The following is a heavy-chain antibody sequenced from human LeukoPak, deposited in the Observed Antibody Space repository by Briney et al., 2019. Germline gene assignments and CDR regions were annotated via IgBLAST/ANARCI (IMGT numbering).Heavy chain of an antibody. CDR3: ARRPRYSSGPVGDY. CDR2: IWYDGSNK. Sequence: GGSLRLSCAASGFTFSNHGMHWVRQAPGKGLEWVAVIWYDGSNKYYADSAKGRFTISRDDSKSTLYLQMNSVRAEDTAVYNCARRPRYSSGPVGDYWGQGTLVTVSS. J-gene: IGHJ4*02. D-gene: IGHD6-19*01. V-gene: IGHV3-33*01. CDR1: GFTFSNHG.